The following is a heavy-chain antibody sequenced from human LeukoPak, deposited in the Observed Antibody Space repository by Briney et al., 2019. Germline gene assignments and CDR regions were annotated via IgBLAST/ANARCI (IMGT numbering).Heavy chain of an antibody. Sequence: GGSLRLSCVASGFTVSSSYMSWVRQAPGKGLEWVSIIYSGDSTFYADSVRGRFTISRDNSKNTLFLQMSSLKTEDTAVYYCAKGSSAYGHPTSPLFDFWGQGTLVTVSS. CDR3: AKGSSAYGHPTSPLFDF. CDR2: IYSGDST. D-gene: IGHD3-22*01. CDR1: GFTVSSSY. V-gene: IGHV3-66*01. J-gene: IGHJ4*02.